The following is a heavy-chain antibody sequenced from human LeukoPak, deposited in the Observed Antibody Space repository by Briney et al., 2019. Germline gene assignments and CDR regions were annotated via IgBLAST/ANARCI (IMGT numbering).Heavy chain of an antibody. CDR2: INGKGGGT. CDR1: GLSFDDYG. D-gene: IGHD3-16*01. CDR3: ARGGSYYDTATYAYYFDY. J-gene: IGHJ4*01. Sequence: GGSLRLSCAAAGLSFDDYGMNWVRQVPGKGLEWVSGINGKGGGTGYADSVKGRFTVSRDNAKNSLYLQMDSLRDEDTAFYYCARGGSYYDTATYAYYFDYWGPGTLVTVSS. V-gene: IGHV3-20*04.